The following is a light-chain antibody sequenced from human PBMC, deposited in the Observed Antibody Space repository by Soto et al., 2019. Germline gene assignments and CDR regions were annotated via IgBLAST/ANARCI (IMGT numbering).Light chain of an antibody. J-gene: IGKJ4*01. Sequence: DTVLTQSPDTLSLSPGERATLSCSASQSVISNYLAWYQQTPGQAPRLLIYASSSRASDIPDRFSGGGSGTDFTLTISRLEPEDSAVYYCQQHSRSITFGGGTKVDIK. CDR1: QSVISNY. CDR3: QQHSRSIT. V-gene: IGKV3-20*01. CDR2: ASS.